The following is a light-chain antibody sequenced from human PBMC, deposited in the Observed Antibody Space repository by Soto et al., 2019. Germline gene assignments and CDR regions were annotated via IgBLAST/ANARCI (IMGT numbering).Light chain of an antibody. CDR2: AAS. CDR1: QSISSY. CDR3: QQSYSTPPYT. J-gene: IGKJ2*01. Sequence: DIQMTQSPSSLSASVGDRVTITCRASQSISSYLNWYQQKPGKAPKLLIYAASSLQSGGPSRFISSGAGTDFTLIISSLQPEDFATYYCQQSYSTPPYTFGQGTKLEIK. V-gene: IGKV1-39*01.